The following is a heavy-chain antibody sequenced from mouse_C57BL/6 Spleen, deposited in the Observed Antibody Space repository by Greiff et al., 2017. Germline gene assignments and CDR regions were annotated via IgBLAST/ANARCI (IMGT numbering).Heavy chain of an antibody. CDR2: IYPGDGDT. CDR1: GYAFSSSW. CDR3: ARSREYYGSSYDWYFDV. Sequence: QVQLQQSGPELVKPGASVKISCKASGYAFSSSWMNWVKQRPGKGLEWIGRIYPGDGDTNYNGKFKGKATLTADKSSSTAYMQLSSLTSEDSAVYFCARSREYYGSSYDWYFDVWGTGTTVTVSS. D-gene: IGHD1-1*01. V-gene: IGHV1-82*01. J-gene: IGHJ1*03.